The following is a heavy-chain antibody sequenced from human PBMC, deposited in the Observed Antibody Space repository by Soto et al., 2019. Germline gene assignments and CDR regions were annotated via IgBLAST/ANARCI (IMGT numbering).Heavy chain of an antibody. CDR2: MNPNSGNT. CDR3: AISGGSRGYNWFDP. D-gene: IGHD3-10*01. CDR1: GYTFTSYD. V-gene: IGHV1-8*01. Sequence: ASVKVSCKASGYTFTSYDINWVRQATGQGLEWMGRMNPNSGNTGYAQKFQGRVTMTRNTSISTAYMELSSLRSEDTAVYYCAISGGSRGYNWFDPWGQGTLVTVSS. J-gene: IGHJ5*02.